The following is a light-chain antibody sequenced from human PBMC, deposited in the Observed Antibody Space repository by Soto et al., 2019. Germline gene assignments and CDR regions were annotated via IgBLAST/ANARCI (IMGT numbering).Light chain of an antibody. V-gene: IGKV3-15*01. CDR3: QQYNNWPLT. Sequence: EIVRTQSPATLSVSPGERATLSCRASQNINNNLAWYQQKPGQGPRLLIYGASSRATGIPARFSGSGSGTGFTLTISSLQSEDCAIYYCQQYNNWPLTFGGGTKVEIK. CDR2: GAS. J-gene: IGKJ4*01. CDR1: QNINNN.